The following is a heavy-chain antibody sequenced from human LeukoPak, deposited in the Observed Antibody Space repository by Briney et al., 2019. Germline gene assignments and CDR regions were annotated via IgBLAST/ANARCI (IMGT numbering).Heavy chain of an antibody. D-gene: IGHD4-11*01. J-gene: IGHJ2*01. CDR2: IHYSGST. CDR3: AGYGNYWDWYFDL. V-gene: IGHV4-59*01. CDR1: GGSLGSYY. Sequence: SETLSLTCTVSGGSLGSYYWSWLPQPPGTGLEWMGYIHYSGSTNHNPSPTSRVTISIDTSKNQISLRLTSVTAADTAVYYCAGYGNYWDWYFDLWGRGTLVTVSS.